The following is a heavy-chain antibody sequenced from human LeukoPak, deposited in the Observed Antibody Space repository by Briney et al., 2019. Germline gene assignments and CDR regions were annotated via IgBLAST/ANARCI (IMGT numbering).Heavy chain of an antibody. Sequence: ASVKVSCKASGYTFTSYGISWVRQAPGQGLEWMGWISGYNGNTKYTQKLQGRVTMTTDTSTSTAYMELRSLRSDDTAVYYCARGRDCSTTSCYGYYYYMDVWGKGTTVTVSS. D-gene: IGHD2-2*01. CDR2: ISGYNGNT. V-gene: IGHV1-18*01. J-gene: IGHJ6*03. CDR3: ARGRDCSTTSCYGYYYYMDV. CDR1: GYTFTSYG.